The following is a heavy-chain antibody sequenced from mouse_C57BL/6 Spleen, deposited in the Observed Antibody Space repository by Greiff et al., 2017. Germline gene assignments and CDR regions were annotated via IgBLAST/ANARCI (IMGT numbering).Heavy chain of an antibody. Sequence: EVQGVESGGGLVQPKGSLKLSCAASGFSFNTYAMNWVRQAPGKGLEWVARIRSKSNNYATYYADSVKDRFTISRDDSESMLYLQMNNLKTEDTAMYYCVGHYDYDGYAMDYWGQGTSVTVSS. CDR1: GFSFNTYA. V-gene: IGHV10-1*01. J-gene: IGHJ4*01. CDR2: IRSKSNNYAT. CDR3: VGHYDYDGYAMDY. D-gene: IGHD2-4*01.